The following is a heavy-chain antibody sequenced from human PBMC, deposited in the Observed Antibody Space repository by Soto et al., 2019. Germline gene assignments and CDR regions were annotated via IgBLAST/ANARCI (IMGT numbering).Heavy chain of an antibody. Sequence: SETLSLTCTVSGGSISRDDYYWSWIRQPPGKGLEWIGYIYHSGNTYYSPSLKSRLTMSVDTSKNQFSLKLSSVTAADTTVYFCVRVLDDCGYYYRRPGLFYYSGQRIFVTVS. CDR2: IYHSGNT. V-gene: IGHV4-30-4*01. D-gene: IGHD3-22*01. J-gene: IGHJ4*02. CDR3: VRVLDDCGYYYRRPGLFYY. CDR1: GGSISRDDYY.